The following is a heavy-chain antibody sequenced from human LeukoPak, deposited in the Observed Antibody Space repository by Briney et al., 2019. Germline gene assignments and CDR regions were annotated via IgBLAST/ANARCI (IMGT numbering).Heavy chain of an antibody. CDR2: IYSDGTI. V-gene: IGHV4-4*07. D-gene: IGHD4-17*01. CDR3: ARDPGTTGEVKFDP. CDR1: GGSISRYY. J-gene: IGHJ5*02. Sequence: SETLSLTCTVSGGSISRYYWSWIRQPAGKGLEWIGRIYSDGTITYNPSLQSRLTMSIDTSKNQFSLKLSFVTAADTAVYYCARDPGTTGEVKFDPWGQGTLVTVSS.